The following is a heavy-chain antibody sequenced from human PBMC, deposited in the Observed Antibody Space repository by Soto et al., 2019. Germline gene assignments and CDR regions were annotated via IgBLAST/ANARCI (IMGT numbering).Heavy chain of an antibody. CDR2: IYYSGST. J-gene: IGHJ3*02. V-gene: IGHV4-31*03. CDR3: ARVPIVVVPAAILGAFDI. Sequence: PSETLSLTCTVSGGSISSGGYYWSWIRQHPGKGLEWIGYIYYSGSTYYNPSLKSRVTISVDTSKNQFSLKLSSVTAADTAVYYCARVPIVVVPAAILGAFDIWGQGTMVTVSS. CDR1: GGSISSGGYY. D-gene: IGHD2-2*01.